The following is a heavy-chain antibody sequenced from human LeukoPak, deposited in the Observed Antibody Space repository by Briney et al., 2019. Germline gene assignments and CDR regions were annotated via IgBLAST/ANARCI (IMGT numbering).Heavy chain of an antibody. Sequence: SETLSLTCTVSGGSISSYYWSWIRQPPGKGLEWIGYIYYSGSTNYNPSLRSRVTISVDTSKIQFSLKLSSVTAADTAVYYCARDSGGIEARPRIFDYWGQGTLVTVSS. V-gene: IGHV4-59*01. CDR2: IYYSGST. CDR3: ARDSGGIEARPRIFDY. D-gene: IGHD6-6*01. CDR1: GGSISSYY. J-gene: IGHJ4*02.